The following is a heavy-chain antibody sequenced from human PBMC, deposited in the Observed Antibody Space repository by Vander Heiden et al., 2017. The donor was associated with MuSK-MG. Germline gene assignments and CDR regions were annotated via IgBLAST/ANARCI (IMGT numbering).Heavy chain of an antibody. D-gene: IGHD2-2*01. J-gene: IGHJ6*02. CDR1: GFTFSSYG. CDR2: ISYDGSNK. V-gene: IGHV3-30*18. CDR3: AKDMGPAANGYYYYGMDV. Sequence: QVQLVESGGGVVQPGRSLRLSCAASGFTFSSYGMHWVRQAPGKGLEWVAVISYDGSNKYYADSVKGRFTISRDNSKNTLYLQMNSLRAEDTAVYYCAKDMGPAANGYYYYGMDVWGQGTTVTVSS.